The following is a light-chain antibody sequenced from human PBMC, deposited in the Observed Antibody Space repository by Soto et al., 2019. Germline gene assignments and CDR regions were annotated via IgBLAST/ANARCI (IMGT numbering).Light chain of an antibody. Sequence: DIQLTQSPSFLSASVGDRVTITCRASHAISSYLAWYQQKPGKAPKLLISGASTLQSGVPSRFSGSGSGTEFTLTISTLQPEDFATDYCQHLNSYPYTFGQGTKVDIK. CDR3: QHLNSYPYT. J-gene: IGKJ2*01. V-gene: IGKV1-9*01. CDR2: GAS. CDR1: HAISSY.